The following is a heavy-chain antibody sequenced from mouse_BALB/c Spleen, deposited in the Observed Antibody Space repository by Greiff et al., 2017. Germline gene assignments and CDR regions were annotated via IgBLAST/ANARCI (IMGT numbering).Heavy chain of an antibody. D-gene: IGHD1-2*01. CDR3: ARGYGYWFAY. Sequence: VQLQQSGPGLVKPSQSLSLTCSVTGYSITSGYYWNWIRQFPGNKLEWMGYISYDGSNNYNPSLKNRISITRDTSKNQFFLKLNSVTTEDTATYYCARGYGYWFAYWGQGTLVTVSA. CDR2: ISYDGSN. J-gene: IGHJ3*01. V-gene: IGHV3-6*02. CDR1: GYSITSGYY.